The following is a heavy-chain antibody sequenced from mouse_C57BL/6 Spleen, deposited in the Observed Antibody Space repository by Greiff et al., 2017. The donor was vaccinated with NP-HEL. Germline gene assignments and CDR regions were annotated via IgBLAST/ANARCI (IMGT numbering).Heavy chain of an antibody. CDR2: IDPSDSYT. J-gene: IGHJ3*01. CDR1: GYTFTSYW. V-gene: IGHV1-50*01. CDR3: ARDLYGQEFAY. Sequence: QVQLQQPWAELVKPGASVKLSCKASGYTFTSYWMQWVKQRPGQGLEWIGEIDPSDSYTNYNQKFKGKAPLTVDTSSSTAYMQLSSLTSEDSAVYYCARDLYGQEFAYWGQGTLVTVSA. D-gene: IGHD1-1*01.